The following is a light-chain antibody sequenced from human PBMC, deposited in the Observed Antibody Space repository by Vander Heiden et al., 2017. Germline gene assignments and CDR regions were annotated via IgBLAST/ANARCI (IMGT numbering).Light chain of an antibody. CDR2: DAS. CDR1: QSVSSY. Sequence: EIVLTQSPATLSLSPGERATLSCRASQSVSSYLAWYQQKPGQAPRPLIYDASNRATGIPARFSGSGSGTDFTLTISSLEPEDFAVYSCQQRSNWHPEVTFGRGTKVEIK. CDR3: QQRSNWHPEVT. J-gene: IGKJ4*01. V-gene: IGKV3-11*01.